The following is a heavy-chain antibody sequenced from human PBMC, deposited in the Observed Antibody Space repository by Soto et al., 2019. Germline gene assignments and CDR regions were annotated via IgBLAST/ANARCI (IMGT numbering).Heavy chain of an antibody. D-gene: IGHD2-2*01. CDR2: IYWDDDK. V-gene: IGHV2-5*02. CDR3: AHRSPHYTSWNAGWFDP. J-gene: IGHJ5*02. Sequence: QITLKESGPTLVKPTQTLTLTCTFSGFSISTSGVGVGWIRQPPGKALEWLAFIYWDDDKRYSPSLKSRLTIRKETSKNQVVLTMANMYPVDTGTYYCAHRSPHYTSWNAGWFDPWGQGTLVTVSS. CDR1: GFSISTSGVG.